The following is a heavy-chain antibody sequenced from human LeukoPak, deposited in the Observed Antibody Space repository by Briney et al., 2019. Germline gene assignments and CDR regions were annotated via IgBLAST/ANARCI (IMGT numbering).Heavy chain of an antibody. V-gene: IGHV3-23*01. CDR2: ISGSGGST. J-gene: IGHJ4*02. Sequence: PGGSLRLSCAASGFTFSSYAMSWVRQAPGKGLEWVSAISGSGGSTYYADSVKGRFTISRDNSKNTLHLQMNSLRAEDTAVYYCAKMGYDFWSAYYFDYWGQGTLVTVSS. CDR1: GFTFSSYA. D-gene: IGHD3-3*01. CDR3: AKMGYDFWSAYYFDY.